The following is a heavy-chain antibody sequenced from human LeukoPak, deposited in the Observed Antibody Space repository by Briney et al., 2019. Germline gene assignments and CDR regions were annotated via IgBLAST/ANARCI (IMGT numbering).Heavy chain of an antibody. CDR2: IKEDGTET. Sequence: GGSLRLSCAASGFMFSSNWMSWVRLAPGKGLEWVANIKEDGTETYYVDSVKGRFTISRDNAKDSLYLQMNSLRVEDTAVYYCAKEGRSLQTYWGQGTLVTVSS. V-gene: IGHV3-7*03. CDR3: AKEGRSLQTY. D-gene: IGHD5-24*01. CDR1: GFMFSSNW. J-gene: IGHJ4*02.